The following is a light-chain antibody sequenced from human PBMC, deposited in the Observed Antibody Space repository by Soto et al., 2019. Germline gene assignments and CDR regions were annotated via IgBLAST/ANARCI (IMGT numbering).Light chain of an antibody. V-gene: IGLV2-8*01. CDR1: SSDVGGYNY. J-gene: IGLJ1*01. Sequence: QSALTQPPSASGSPGQSVTISCTGTSSDVGGYNYVSWYQQHPGKAPKLMIYEVFKRPSGVPDRFSGSKSGNTASLTVSGLQAEDEADYYCSSYAGSNNFVVFGTGTKVTV. CDR2: EVF. CDR3: SSYAGSNNFVV.